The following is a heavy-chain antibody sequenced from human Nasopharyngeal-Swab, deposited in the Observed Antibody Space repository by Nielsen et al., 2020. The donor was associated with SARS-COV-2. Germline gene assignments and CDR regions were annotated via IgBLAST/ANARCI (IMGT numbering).Heavy chain of an antibody. D-gene: IGHD3-3*01. V-gene: IGHV4-34*01. CDR3: ARGGRITIFGVVIKGLYFDY. Sequence: SETLSLTCAVYGGSFSGYYWSWIRQPPGKGLEWIGEINHSGSTNYNPSLKSRVTISVDTSKNQFSLKLSSVTAADTAVHYCARGGRITIFGVVIKGLYFDYWGQGTLVTVSS. J-gene: IGHJ4*02. CDR2: INHSGST. CDR1: GGSFSGYY.